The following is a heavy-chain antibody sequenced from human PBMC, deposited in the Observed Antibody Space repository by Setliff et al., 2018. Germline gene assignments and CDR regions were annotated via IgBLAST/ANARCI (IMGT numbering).Heavy chain of an antibody. CDR2: IYTSGST. D-gene: IGHD3-9*01. CDR3: ARTLYDYDILTGPGYYFDY. Sequence: PSETLSLTCTVSGGSISSGSYYWSWIRQPAGKGLEWIGHIYTSGSTNYNPSLKSRVSISVNTSKNQFSLNLSSVTAADTAVYYCARTLYDYDILTGPGYYFDYWGQGTLVTVSS. J-gene: IGHJ4*02. V-gene: IGHV4-61*09. CDR1: GGSISSGSYY.